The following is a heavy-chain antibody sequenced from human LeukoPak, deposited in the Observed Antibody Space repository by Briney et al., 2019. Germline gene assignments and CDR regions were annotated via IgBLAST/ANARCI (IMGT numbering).Heavy chain of an antibody. CDR1: GYIFTSYG. CDR3: PRDRRYSSSWYAPSGAEYFQH. V-gene: IGHV1-18*01. D-gene: IGHD6-13*01. J-gene: IGHJ1*01. CDR2: ISAYNGNT. Sequence: ASVKVSCKPSGYIFTSYGLSWVRQAPGQGLEWMGWISAYNGNTKYAQKLQGRVTMTTDTSTSTAYMELRSLRSDDTAVYYCPRDRRYSSSWYAPSGAEYFQHWGQGTLVTVPS.